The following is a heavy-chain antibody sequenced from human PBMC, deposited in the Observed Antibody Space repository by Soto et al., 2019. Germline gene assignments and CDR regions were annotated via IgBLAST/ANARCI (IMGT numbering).Heavy chain of an antibody. CDR2: INAGNGNT. Sequence: ASVKGSCKASGYTFTSYAMHWVRQAPGQRLEWMGWINAGNGNTKYSQKFQGRVTITADKSTSTAYMELSSLRSEDTAVYYCARERYGGNSADAFDIWGQGTMVTVSS. V-gene: IGHV1-3*01. CDR1: GYTFTSYA. J-gene: IGHJ3*02. CDR3: ARERYGGNSADAFDI. D-gene: IGHD4-17*01.